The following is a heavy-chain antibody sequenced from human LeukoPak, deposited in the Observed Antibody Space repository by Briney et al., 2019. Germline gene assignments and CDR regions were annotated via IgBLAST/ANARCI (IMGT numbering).Heavy chain of an antibody. J-gene: IGHJ2*01. CDR1: GGSISSNSYY. Sequence: SETLSLTCTVSGGSISSNSYYWVCNRQPPGKGLEWVGCIYYNGNHYSNPSLKSRVTISVDTSKNQFSLKLSSVTAADTAVYYCARHVHSAPMIVVVVTPPYLPDFDLWGRGTLVTVSS. CDR2: IYYNGNH. CDR3: ARHVHSAPMIVVVVTPPYLPDFDL. D-gene: IGHD3-22*01. V-gene: IGHV4-39*01.